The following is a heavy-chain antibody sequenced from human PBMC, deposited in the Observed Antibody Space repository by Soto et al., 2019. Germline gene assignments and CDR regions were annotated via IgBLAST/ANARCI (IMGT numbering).Heavy chain of an antibody. J-gene: IGHJ4*02. CDR2: SFFGGAT. CDR1: GESISSSSYF. V-gene: IGHV4-39*01. D-gene: IGHD5-12*01. CDR3: ARCYGYNFPHDH. Sequence: QLQLQESGPGLVRPSEILSLSCSVLGESISSSSYFWGWVRQSPGKGPEWIGSSFFGGATYYNPSLKSRATISLDASKNQLSLNLRSVTAADTAIYYCARCYGYNFPHDHWGPGTLVVVSS.